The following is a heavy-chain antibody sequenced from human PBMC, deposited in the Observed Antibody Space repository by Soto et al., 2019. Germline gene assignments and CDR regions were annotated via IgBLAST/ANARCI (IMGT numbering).Heavy chain of an antibody. CDR2: ISGSGFST. CDR1: GFTFNTYA. D-gene: IGHD3-16*01. J-gene: IGHJ3*02. V-gene: IGHV3-23*01. Sequence: SLRLSCAASGFTFNTYAMSWVRQAPGQGLEWVSAISGSGFSTYYADSVKGRFSSSSDSSKNTLFLQMNSLRADDTAVYFCATFTFGRPFDTWGQGTMVTVSS. CDR3: ATFTFGRPFDT.